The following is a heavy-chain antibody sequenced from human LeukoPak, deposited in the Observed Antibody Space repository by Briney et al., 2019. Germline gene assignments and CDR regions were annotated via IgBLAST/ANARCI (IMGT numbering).Heavy chain of an antibody. CDR3: AKNGDRGAYCSGGSCYPYYYYYMDV. CDR2: ISASGVNT. D-gene: IGHD2-15*01. J-gene: IGHJ6*03. Sequence: PGGTLRLSCAASGFTFSDFGMSWVRQAPRKGLEWVSLISASGVNTYYADSVKGRFTISNDNSKNTQYLQMNNLRAEETAVYYCAKNGDRGAYCSGGSCYPYYYYYMDVWGKGTTVTISS. V-gene: IGHV3-23*01. CDR1: GFTFSDFG.